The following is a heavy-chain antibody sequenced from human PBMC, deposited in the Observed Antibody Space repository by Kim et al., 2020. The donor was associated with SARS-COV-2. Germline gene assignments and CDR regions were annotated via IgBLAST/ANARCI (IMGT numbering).Heavy chain of an antibody. J-gene: IGHJ4*02. Sequence: GGSLRLSCAASGFTFSSYDMHWVRQATGKGLEWVSAIGTAGDTYYPGSVKGRFTISRENAKNSLYLQMNSLRAGDTAVYYCARASPLGWLDYWGQGTLVTVSS. CDR3: ARASPLGWLDY. D-gene: IGHD3-3*01. CDR2: IGTAGDT. CDR1: GFTFSSYD. V-gene: IGHV3-13*04.